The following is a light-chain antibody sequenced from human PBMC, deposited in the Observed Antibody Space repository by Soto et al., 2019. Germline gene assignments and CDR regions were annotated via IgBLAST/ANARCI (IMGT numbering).Light chain of an antibody. CDR1: SSDVGGYNY. J-gene: IGLJ1*01. CDR2: DVT. V-gene: IGLV2-11*01. Sequence: QSALTQPRSVSGSPGQSVTISCTGTSSDVGGYNYVSWYQHHPGKAPKLMICDVTKRPSGVPDRFSGSKSGNTASLTISGLQAEDEADYYCCSYAGIYPYVFGTGTKLTV. CDR3: CSYAGIYPYV.